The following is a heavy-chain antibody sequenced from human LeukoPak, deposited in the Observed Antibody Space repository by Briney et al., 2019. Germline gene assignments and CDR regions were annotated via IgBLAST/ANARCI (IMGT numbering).Heavy chain of an antibody. CDR3: ANQCGGSCSFDF. D-gene: IGHD2-21*01. CDR1: GFRFSEYG. J-gene: IGHJ4*02. CDR2: IWSDGSKK. Sequence: GGSLRLSCAASGFRFSEYGMHWVRQAPGKGLDWVAFIWSDGSKKHYADSVKGRFTISRDNSQNLVFLQMNSLRGDDTAVYYCANQCGGSCSFDFWDQGTLVTVS. V-gene: IGHV3-30*02.